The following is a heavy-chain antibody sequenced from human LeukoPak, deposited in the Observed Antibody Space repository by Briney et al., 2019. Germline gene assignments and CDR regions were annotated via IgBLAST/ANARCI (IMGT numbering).Heavy chain of an antibody. CDR1: GGSISSYY. CDR3: ARADYGDYLDYFDY. V-gene: IGHV4-59*01. CDR2: IYYSGST. Sequence: SETLSLTCTVPGGSISSYYWSWIRHPPGKGLEWIGCIYYSGSTNYIPSLKSRVTISVDTSKNQFSLKLSSVNAADTAVYYCARADYGDYLDYFDYWGRGTLVTVSS. J-gene: IGHJ4*02. D-gene: IGHD4-17*01.